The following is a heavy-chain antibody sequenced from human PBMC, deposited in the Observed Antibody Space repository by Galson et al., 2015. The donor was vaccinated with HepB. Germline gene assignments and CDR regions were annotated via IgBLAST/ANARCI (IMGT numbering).Heavy chain of an antibody. CDR3: ARHPYMVRGGLPDY. D-gene: IGHD3-10*01. CDR1: GGSISSYY. J-gene: IGHJ3*01. V-gene: IGHV4-59*08. Sequence: TLSLTCTVSGGSISSYYWSWIRQPPGKGLEWIGYIYYSGSTNYNPSLKSRVTISVDTSKNQFSLKLSSVTAADTAVYYCARHPYMVRGGLPDYWGQGTMVTVSS. CDR2: IYYSGST.